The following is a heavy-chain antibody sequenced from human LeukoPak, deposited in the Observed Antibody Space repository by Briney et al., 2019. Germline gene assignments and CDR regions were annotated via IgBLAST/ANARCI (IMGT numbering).Heavy chain of an antibody. V-gene: IGHV1-46*01. D-gene: IGHD2-2*02. CDR2: INPSGGST. CDR1: GYTFTSYY. Sequence: ASVKVSCKASGYTFTSYYMHWVRQAPGQGLEWMEIINPSGGSTSYAQKFQGRVTMTRDMSTSTVYMELSSLRSEDTAVYYCARGTEIVVVPAAIEVDYWGQGTLVTVSS. J-gene: IGHJ4*02. CDR3: ARGTEIVVVPAAIEVDY.